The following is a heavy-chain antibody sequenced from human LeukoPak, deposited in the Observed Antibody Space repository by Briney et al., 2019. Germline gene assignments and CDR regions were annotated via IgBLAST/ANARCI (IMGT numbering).Heavy chain of an antibody. D-gene: IGHD3-22*01. CDR3: AMTYDFKGYYPFDY. CDR2: ISNNGRTT. J-gene: IGHJ4*02. V-gene: IGHV3-64D*06. Sequence: GGSLRLSCSASGLAISRYAMHWVRQAPGKGLEHFSGISNNGRTTYYVDAVKGRFTISRDNSKNMLYLQMSSLRPEDTAVYYCAMTYDFKGYYPFDYWGQGTLVTVSS. CDR1: GLAISRYA.